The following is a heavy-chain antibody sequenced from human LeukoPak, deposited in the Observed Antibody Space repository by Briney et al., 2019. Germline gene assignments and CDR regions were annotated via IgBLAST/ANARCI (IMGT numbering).Heavy chain of an antibody. D-gene: IGHD3-16*01. CDR2: IKSKTDGGTT. Sequence: GGSLRLSCAASGFTFSSYGMSWVRQAPGKGREWVGRIKSKTDGGTTDYAAPVKGRFTISRDDSKNTLYLQMNSLKTEDTAVYYCTTELPATPATGGGAMDVWGKGTTVTVSS. J-gene: IGHJ6*04. CDR3: TTELPATPATGGGAMDV. V-gene: IGHV3-15*01. CDR1: GFTFSSYG.